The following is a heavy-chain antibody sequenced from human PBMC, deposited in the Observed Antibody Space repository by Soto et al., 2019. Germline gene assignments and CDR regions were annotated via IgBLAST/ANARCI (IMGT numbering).Heavy chain of an antibody. D-gene: IGHD5-18*01. J-gene: IGHJ4*02. Sequence: VASVKVSCKASGYTFTSYAMHWVRQAPGQRLEWVGWINAGNGNTKYSQKFQGRVTITRDTSASTAYMELSSLRSEDTAVYYCARDRRGYSYGLNYWGQGTLVTVSS. CDR1: GYTFTSYA. V-gene: IGHV1-3*01. CDR2: INAGNGNT. CDR3: ARDRRGYSYGLNY.